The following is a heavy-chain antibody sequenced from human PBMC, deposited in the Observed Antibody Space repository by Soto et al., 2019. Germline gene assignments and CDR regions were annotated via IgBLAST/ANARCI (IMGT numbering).Heavy chain of an antibody. CDR2: IYYSGST. V-gene: IGHV4-39*01. D-gene: IGHD4-17*01. CDR1: GGSISSSSYY. Sequence: PSETLSLTCTVSGGSISSSSYYWGWIRQPPGKGLEWIGSIYYSGSTYYNPSLKSRVTISVDTSKNQFSLKLSSVTAADTAVYYCARLVANRYGDYLMTFVDWGQGTLVNLSS. J-gene: IGHJ4*02. CDR3: ARLVANRYGDYLMTFVD.